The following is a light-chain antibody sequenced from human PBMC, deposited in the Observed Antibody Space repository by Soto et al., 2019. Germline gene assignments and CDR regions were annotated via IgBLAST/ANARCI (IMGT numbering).Light chain of an antibody. CDR1: SSDVGNYNY. CDR2: EVS. Sequence: QAVVTQPASVSGSPGQSIAISCTGTSSDVGNYNYVSWYQHHPGKVPKLMIYEVSNRPSGISDRFSGSKSGNTASLTISGLQPDDEADYYCSSYASSSTIVFGGGTKLTVL. V-gene: IGLV2-14*01. CDR3: SSYASSSTIV. J-gene: IGLJ2*01.